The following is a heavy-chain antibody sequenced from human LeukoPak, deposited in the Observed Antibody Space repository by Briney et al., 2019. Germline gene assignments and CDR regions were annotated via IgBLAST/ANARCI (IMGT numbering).Heavy chain of an antibody. CDR2: INSDGSWT. D-gene: IGHD2-2*01. CDR3: VSFYETY. V-gene: IGHV3-74*01. J-gene: IGHJ4*02. Sequence: GGSLRLSCAASGNYWMHWFRQAPGKGLVWVSHINSDGSWTSYADSVKGRFTISKDNAKNTVYLQMTNLRAEDTAVYYCVSFYETYWGRGTLVTVSS. CDR1: GNYW.